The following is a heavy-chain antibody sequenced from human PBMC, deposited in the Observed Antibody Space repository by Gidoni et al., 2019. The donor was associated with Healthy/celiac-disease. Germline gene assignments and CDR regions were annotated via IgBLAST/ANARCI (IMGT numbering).Heavy chain of an antibody. D-gene: IGHD3-10*01. Sequence: QVQLVQSGAEVKKPGSSVKVSCKASGGTVSSYAISRVRQAPGQGLEWMGGIIPIFGTANYAQNFQGRVTITADESTSTAYMELSSLRSEDTAVYYCARVWSTWFGDGWLANYYGMDVWGQGTTVTVSS. CDR1: GGTVSSYA. CDR2: IIPIFGTA. J-gene: IGHJ6*02. V-gene: IGHV1-69*01. CDR3: ARVWSTWFGDGWLANYYGMDV.